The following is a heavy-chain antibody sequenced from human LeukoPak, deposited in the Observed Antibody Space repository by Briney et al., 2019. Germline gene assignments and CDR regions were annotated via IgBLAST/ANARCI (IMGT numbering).Heavy chain of an antibody. J-gene: IGHJ4*02. CDR2: IRYDGSNK. Sequence: GGSLRLSCAASGLTFSSYGMHWVRQAPGKGLEWVAFIRYDGSNKYYADSVKGRFTISRDNSKNTLYLQMNSLRAEDTAVYYCTKYGSGIGPFGYWGQGTLVTVSS. D-gene: IGHD3-10*01. V-gene: IGHV3-30*02. CDR1: GLTFSSYG. CDR3: TKYGSGIGPFGY.